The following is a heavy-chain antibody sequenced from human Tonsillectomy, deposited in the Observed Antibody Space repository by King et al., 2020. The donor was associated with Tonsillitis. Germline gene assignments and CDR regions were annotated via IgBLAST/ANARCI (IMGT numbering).Heavy chain of an antibody. Sequence: QLQESGPGLVKPSETLSLTCTVSGGSISSSSYYWGWIRQPPGKGLEWIGRIYYSGSTYYNPSLKSRVTISVDTSKNQFSLKLSSVTAAETAVYYCARQGHYDFWGGYYTPNYFDYWGQGTLVTVSS. J-gene: IGHJ4*02. CDR3: ARQGHYDFWGGYYTPNYFDY. V-gene: IGHV4-39*01. CDR1: GGSISSSSYY. CDR2: IYYSGST. D-gene: IGHD3-3*01.